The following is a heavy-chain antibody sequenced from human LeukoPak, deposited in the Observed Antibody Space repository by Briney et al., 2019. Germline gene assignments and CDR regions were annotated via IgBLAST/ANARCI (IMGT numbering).Heavy chain of an antibody. D-gene: IGHD7-27*01. V-gene: IGHV3-48*01. CDR3: ARDGWGDAFDI. CDR2: ISSSSSTI. J-gene: IGHJ3*02. CDR1: GFTFSSYS. Sequence: GGSLRLSCAASGFTFSSYSMNWVRQAPGKGLEWVSYISSSSSTIYHADSVKGRFTISRDNAKNTLYLQMNSLRAEDTAVYYCARDGWGDAFDIWGQGTMVTVSS.